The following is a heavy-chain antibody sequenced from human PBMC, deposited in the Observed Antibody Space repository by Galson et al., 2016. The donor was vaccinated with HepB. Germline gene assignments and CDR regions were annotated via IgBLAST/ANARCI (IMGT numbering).Heavy chain of an antibody. V-gene: IGHV3-23*01. CDR1: GFTFNNYA. Sequence: SLRLSCAASGFTFNNYAMNWVRQAPGKGLEWVSGISGSGGRTYYSDSVRGRFTISRDNSKNTLYLQMNSLKAGDTAIYYCEKDSRRSTFGVLIHGLFSYMDVWGKGTTVTVSS. CDR3: EKDSRRSTFGVLIHGLFSYMDV. CDR2: ISGSGGRT. D-gene: IGHD3-3*01. J-gene: IGHJ6*03.